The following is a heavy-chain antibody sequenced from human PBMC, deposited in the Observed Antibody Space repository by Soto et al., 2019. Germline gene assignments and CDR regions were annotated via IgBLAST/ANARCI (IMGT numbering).Heavy chain of an antibody. J-gene: IGHJ5*02. D-gene: IGHD6-19*01. CDR3: ARELKPYNSGWYFTLS. Sequence: SETLSLTCSVSGGAVSSHYWSWVRQPAGKGLEWIGRIYISGNTKYNPSFKSRVTMSVDTSKNQVSLRLSSVTAADTAVYYCARELKPYNSGWYFTLSWSQGTQVTVSS. V-gene: IGHV4-4*07. CDR1: GGAVSSHY. CDR2: IYISGNT.